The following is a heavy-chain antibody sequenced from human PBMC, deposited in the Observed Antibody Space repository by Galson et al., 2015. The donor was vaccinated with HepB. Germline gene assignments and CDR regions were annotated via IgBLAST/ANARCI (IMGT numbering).Heavy chain of an antibody. J-gene: IGHJ4*02. CDR3: ARDAVKGYFDY. D-gene: IGHD3-22*01. CDR1: GFTFSNFG. V-gene: IGHV3-33*01. Sequence: SLRLSCAASGFTFSNFGMHWVRQAPGTGLEWVAVIWYDGSSKYYADSVKGRFTISRDNSKNTLYLQMNSLRAEDTAVYYCARDAVKGYFDYWGRGNLVTVSS. CDR2: IWYDGSSK.